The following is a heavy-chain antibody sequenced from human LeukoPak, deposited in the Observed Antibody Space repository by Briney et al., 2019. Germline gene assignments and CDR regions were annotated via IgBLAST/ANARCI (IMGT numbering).Heavy chain of an antibody. CDR2: IYSGGST. J-gene: IGHJ3*02. D-gene: IGHD2-21*02. CDR3: ATERVDCGGDCYRPPREDAFDI. Sequence: GGSLRLSCAASGFSVSNNYMSWVRQAPGKGLEWVSVIYSGGSTYYADSVKGRFAISRDYSRNTVYLQMNSLRVEDTAVYYCATERVDCGGDCYRPPREDAFDIWGQGTMVTVSS. V-gene: IGHV3-53*01. CDR1: GFSVSNNY.